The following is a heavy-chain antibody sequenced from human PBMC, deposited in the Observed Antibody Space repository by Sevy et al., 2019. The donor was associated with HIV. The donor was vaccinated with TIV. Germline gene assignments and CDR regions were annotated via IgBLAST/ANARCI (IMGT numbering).Heavy chain of an antibody. J-gene: IGHJ4*01. Sequence: GGSLRLSCAASGFTFSNYYMNWVRQAPGKGLEWVSSITYSGSYISYADSLKGRFTISRDNSKNMLSLQINSLRPEDTAVYYCARDGGYSIKWYPLYWGHGTLVTVSS. D-gene: IGHD6-13*01. CDR2: ITYSGSYI. CDR1: GFTFSNYY. V-gene: IGHV3-21*01. CDR3: ARDGGYSIKWYPLY.